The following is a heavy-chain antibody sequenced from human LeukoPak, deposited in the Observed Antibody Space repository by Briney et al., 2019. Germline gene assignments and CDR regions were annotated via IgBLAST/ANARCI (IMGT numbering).Heavy chain of an antibody. CDR2: ISWNSGSI. Sequence: GGSLRLSCAASGFTFDDYAMHWVRQAPGKGLEGVSGISWNSGSIGYADSVKGRFTISRDNAKNSLYLQMNSLRAEDTALYYCAKDLRAPITMRGPRDYYYGMDVWGQGTTVTVSS. CDR1: GFTFDDYA. V-gene: IGHV3-9*01. J-gene: IGHJ6*02. CDR3: AKDLRAPITMRGPRDYYYGMDV. D-gene: IGHD3-22*01.